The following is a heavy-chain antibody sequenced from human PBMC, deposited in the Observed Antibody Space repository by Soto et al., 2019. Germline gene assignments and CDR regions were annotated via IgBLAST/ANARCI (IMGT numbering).Heavy chain of an antibody. CDR3: ARALKYFRVLRNWFDS. D-gene: IGHD2-2*01. Sequence: QVQLMQSGAEVKKPGASVKVSCKASGYTFAHYGISCLRQAPGQSLELMGWISGNNGATNYAPKMQGRLTMTIATSTDTAYMDLRSLSSDDPAVYFCARALKYFRVLRNWFDSWGQGTLVTVSS. J-gene: IGHJ5*01. CDR2: ISGNNGAT. V-gene: IGHV1-18*04. CDR1: GYTFAHYG.